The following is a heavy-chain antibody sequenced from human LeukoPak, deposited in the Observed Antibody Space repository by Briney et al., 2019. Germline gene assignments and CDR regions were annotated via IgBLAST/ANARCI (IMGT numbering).Heavy chain of an antibody. D-gene: IGHD6-13*01. J-gene: IGHJ3*02. Sequence: GGSLRLSCAASGFIFSNYGMHWVRQTPGKGLEWVAFIRYDGSNKYYGDSVRGRFTISRDNSKNTLYLQMNSLRAEDTALYYCAKARRYSSYDAFDMWGQGTMVTVSS. CDR3: AKARRYSSYDAFDM. CDR1: GFIFSNYG. V-gene: IGHV3-30*02. CDR2: IRYDGSNK.